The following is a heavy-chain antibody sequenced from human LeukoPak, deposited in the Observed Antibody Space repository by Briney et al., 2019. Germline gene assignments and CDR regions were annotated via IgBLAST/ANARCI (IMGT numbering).Heavy chain of an antibody. Sequence: SQTLSLTCTVSGGSIGSGSYYWSWIRQPAGKGLEWIGRIYTSGSTNYNPSLKSRVTISVDTSKNQFSLKLSSVTAADTAVYYCARGYDFWPLYYYYMDVWGKGTTVTVSS. CDR3: ARGYDFWPLYYYYMDV. V-gene: IGHV4-61*02. D-gene: IGHD3-3*01. J-gene: IGHJ6*03. CDR2: IYTSGST. CDR1: GGSIGSGSYY.